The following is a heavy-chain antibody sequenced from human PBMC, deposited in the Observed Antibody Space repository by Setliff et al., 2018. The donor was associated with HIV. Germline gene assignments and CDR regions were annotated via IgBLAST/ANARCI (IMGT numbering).Heavy chain of an antibody. Sequence: PSETLSLTCTVSGGSFSSGSYHWSWIRQSAGKGLEWIGRIYTSGSTNYNPSLKSRVTISVDTSKNQFSLKLSSVTAADTAVYYCAREGGKLWFGELLYAFDIWGQGTMGTVSS. D-gene: IGHD3-10*01. CDR1: GGSFSSGSYH. CDR2: IYTSGST. J-gene: IGHJ3*02. CDR3: AREGGKLWFGELLYAFDI. V-gene: IGHV4-61*02.